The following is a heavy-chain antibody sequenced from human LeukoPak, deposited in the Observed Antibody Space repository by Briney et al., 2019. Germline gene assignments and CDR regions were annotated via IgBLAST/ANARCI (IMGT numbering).Heavy chain of an antibody. Sequence: ASVKVSCKASGYTFTSYYMHWVRQAPGQGLEWMGIINPSGGSTSYAQKFQGRVTMTRDMSISTAYMELSRLRSDDTAVYYWARVERLGLSFDPWGQGTLVTVSS. CDR3: ARVERLGLSFDP. CDR1: GYTFTSYY. CDR2: INPSGGST. D-gene: IGHD7-27*01. J-gene: IGHJ5*02. V-gene: IGHV1-46*01.